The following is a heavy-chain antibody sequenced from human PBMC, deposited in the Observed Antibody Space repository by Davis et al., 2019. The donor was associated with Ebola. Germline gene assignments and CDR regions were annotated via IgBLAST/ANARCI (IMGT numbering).Heavy chain of an antibody. J-gene: IGHJ3*02. Sequence: AASVTVSCKASGGTLNSPAISWVRQAPGRGLEWVGIINPILPTPNYAQKLHGRVAISADKSTATAYMELSSLKSEDTAVYYCAAEASPGSDAFDIWGQGTMVAVSS. V-gene: IGHV1-69*04. CDR1: GGTLNSPA. CDR2: INPILPTP. CDR3: AAEASPGSDAFDI.